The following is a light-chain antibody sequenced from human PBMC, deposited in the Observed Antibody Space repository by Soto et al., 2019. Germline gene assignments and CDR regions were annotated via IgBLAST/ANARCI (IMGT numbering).Light chain of an antibody. CDR3: CSYAGSYTWV. CDR1: AVMLVVIT. CDR2: DVS. Sequence: QSALTQPRSVSGLLDSQSPSPALEPAVMLVVITMSPGKAPKLMIYDVSKRPSGVPDRFSGSKSGNTASLTISGLQAEDEADYYCCSYAGSYTWVFGGGTKLTVL. V-gene: IGLV2-11*01. J-gene: IGLJ3*02.